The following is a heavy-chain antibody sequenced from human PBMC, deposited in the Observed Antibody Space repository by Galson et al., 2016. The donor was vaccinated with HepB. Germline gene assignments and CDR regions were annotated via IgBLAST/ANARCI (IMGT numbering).Heavy chain of an antibody. Sequence: SLRLSCAASGFTFSGYSMSWVRQAPGKGLEWVSYISTSSRTIYYADSVKGRFTISRDNAKNSLYLQMNSLRDEDTAVYYCTGEPVQLEGPWTEYGMDVWGQGTTVTVSS. D-gene: IGHD1-1*01. CDR3: TGEPVQLEGPWTEYGMDV. CDR2: ISTSSRTI. CDR1: GFTFSGYS. V-gene: IGHV3-48*02. J-gene: IGHJ6*02.